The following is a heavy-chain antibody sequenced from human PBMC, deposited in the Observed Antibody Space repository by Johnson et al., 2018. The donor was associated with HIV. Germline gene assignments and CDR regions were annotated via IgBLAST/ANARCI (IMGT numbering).Heavy chain of an antibody. J-gene: IGHJ3*02. D-gene: IGHD3-22*01. CDR1: GFTFSSYW. CDR3: ARAPYYDGSAYYREYALDI. CDR2: IKQDGSEK. V-gene: IGHV3-7*05. Sequence: QLVESGGGLVQPGGSLRLSCAASGFTFSSYWMSWVRQAPGKGLEWVANIKQDGSEKYYVDSVKGRFTISRDNAKNSLYMQMNSLRAEDTAVYYCARAPYYDGSAYYREYALDIWGQGTMVTVSS.